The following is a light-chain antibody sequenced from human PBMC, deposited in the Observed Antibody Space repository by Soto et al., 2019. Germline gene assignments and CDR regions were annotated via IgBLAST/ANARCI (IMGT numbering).Light chain of an antibody. CDR3: NSYVAGSNV. CDR2: EVS. J-gene: IGLJ1*01. CDR1: SSDVGKYDY. Sequence: QSALTQPPSGSGSPGQSVTISCTGSSSDVGKYDYGSWVQHHPGKAPKLRIYEVSKRPSGDPDRFSGSKSGSTASLTVSGLQTEDEADYYCNSYVAGSNVFGTGTKATVL. V-gene: IGLV2-8*01.